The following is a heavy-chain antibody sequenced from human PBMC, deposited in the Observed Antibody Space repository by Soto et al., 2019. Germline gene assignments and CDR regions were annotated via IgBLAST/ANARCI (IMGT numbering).Heavy chain of an antibody. J-gene: IGHJ4*02. Sequence: QVQLVQSGAEVKKPGSSVKVSCKASGGTFSSYAISWVRLAPGQGLEWMGGIIPIFGTANYAQKFQGRVTITADESTSTAYMERSSLRSEDTAVYYCASALVPAADGELWYGEHFDYWGQGTLVTVSS. D-gene: IGHD2-2*01. CDR1: GGTFSSYA. CDR3: ASALVPAADGELWYGEHFDY. CDR2: IIPIFGTA. V-gene: IGHV1-69*12.